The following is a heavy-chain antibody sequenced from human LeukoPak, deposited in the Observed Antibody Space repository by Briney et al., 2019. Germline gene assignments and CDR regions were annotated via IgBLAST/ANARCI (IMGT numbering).Heavy chain of an antibody. J-gene: IGHJ4*02. CDR3: AREHIMPAIPFDY. CDR2: IYYSGST. D-gene: IGHD2-21*01. CDR1: GGSISSSSYY. Sequence: SETLSLTCTVSGGSISSSSYYWGWIRQPPGKGLEWIGSIYYSGSTYYNPSLKGRVTISVDTSKNQFPLKLSSVTAADTAVYYCAREHIMPAIPFDYWGQGTLVTVSS. V-gene: IGHV4-39*06.